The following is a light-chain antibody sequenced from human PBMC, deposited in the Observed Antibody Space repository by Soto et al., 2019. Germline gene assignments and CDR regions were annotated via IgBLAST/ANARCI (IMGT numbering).Light chain of an antibody. CDR3: LQYNNWPAT. CDR1: QSVNTT. J-gene: IGKJ1*01. V-gene: IGKV3-15*01. CDR2: GAS. Sequence: EIVLTQSPGTLSLTPGERATLSCRASQSVNTTLAWYQQKPGQAPRLIIYGASTRATGIPARFSGSGSGTEFTLTINSLQSEDFAIYYCLQYNNWPATFGQGTKVDIK.